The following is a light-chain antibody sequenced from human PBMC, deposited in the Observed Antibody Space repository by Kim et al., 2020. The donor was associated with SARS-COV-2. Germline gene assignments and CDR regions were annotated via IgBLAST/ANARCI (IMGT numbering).Light chain of an antibody. Sequence: GQSVTISCNGTSSDVGSYDRVSWYQQPPGTAPKVMIYEVSNRPSGVPDRVSGSKSGNTASLTISGLQAEDEADYYCSSYTSSSTWVFGGGTQLTVL. CDR3: SSYTSSSTWV. V-gene: IGLV2-18*02. J-gene: IGLJ3*02. CDR2: EVS. CDR1: SSDVGSYDR.